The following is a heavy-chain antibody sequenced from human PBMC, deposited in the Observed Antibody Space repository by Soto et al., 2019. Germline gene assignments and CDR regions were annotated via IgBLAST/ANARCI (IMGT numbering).Heavy chain of an antibody. CDR3: ASTPDGITMVRGVIGEYNWFDP. V-gene: IGHV3-7*01. CDR2: IKQDGSEK. J-gene: IGHJ5*02. Sequence: GGSLGLSCAGSGVTVCIYWMSWVRQAPGKGLEWVANIKQDGSEKHYADSVKGRFTISRDNAKNTLYLQMNSLRAEDTAVYYCASTPDGITMVRGVIGEYNWFDPWGQGTLVTVSS. CDR1: GVTVCIYW. D-gene: IGHD3-10*01.